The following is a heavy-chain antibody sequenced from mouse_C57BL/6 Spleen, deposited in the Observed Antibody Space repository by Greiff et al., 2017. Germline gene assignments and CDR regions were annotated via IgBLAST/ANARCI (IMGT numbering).Heavy chain of an antibody. CDR1: GYTFTSYW. V-gene: IGHV1-64*01. D-gene: IGHD2-2*01. J-gene: IGHJ4*01. CDR2: IHPNSGST. CDR3: ARDGYDGDAMDY. Sequence: QVQLQQPGAELVKPGASVKLSCKASGYTFTSYWMHWVKQRPGQGLEWIGMIHPNSGSTNYNEKFKSKATLTVDKSSSTAYMQLSSLTSEDSAVYYCARDGYDGDAMDYWGQGTSVTVSS.